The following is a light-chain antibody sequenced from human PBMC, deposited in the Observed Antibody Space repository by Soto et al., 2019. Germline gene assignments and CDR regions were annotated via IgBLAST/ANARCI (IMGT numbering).Light chain of an antibody. CDR2: EVT. Sequence: QSALTRPPSASGSPGQSVTISCTGTSSDVGGYNYVYWYQQHPGKAPKLMIYEVTKRPSGVPDRFSGSKSGNTASLTVSGLQAEDEADYYCSSYADSNSYVFGTGTKLTVL. CDR1: SSDVGGYNY. V-gene: IGLV2-8*01. CDR3: SSYADSNSYV. J-gene: IGLJ1*01.